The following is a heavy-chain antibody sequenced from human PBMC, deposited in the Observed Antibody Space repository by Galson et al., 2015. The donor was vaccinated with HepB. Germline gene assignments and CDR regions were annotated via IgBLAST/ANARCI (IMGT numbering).Heavy chain of an antibody. CDR3: ARQPSGGYIDY. V-gene: IGHV2-70*04. D-gene: IGHD1-26*01. CDR1: GFSLSTKEMR. Sequence: PALVKPTQTLTLTCTFSGFSLSTKEMRVSWIRQPPGKALEWLARIDWNDDKFYITSLKTRLTISKDTSKNQVVFTMTNMDPVDTATYICARQPSGGYIDYWGQGTLVTVSS. CDR2: IDWNDDK. J-gene: IGHJ4*02.